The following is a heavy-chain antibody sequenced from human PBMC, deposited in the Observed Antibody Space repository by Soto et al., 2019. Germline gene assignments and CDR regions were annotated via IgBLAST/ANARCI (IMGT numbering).Heavy chain of an antibody. V-gene: IGHV1-18*01. Sequence: QVQLVQSGPEVKKPGASVKVSCKTSGYTFTSFGISWVRQAPGQGLEWMGWITTDKGKTNYAQTFQGRVTMTTDTSTSTAYMELGSLRSDDTAVYYCATRSPAFDYWGQGTLVTVSS. CDR2: ITTDKGKT. CDR3: ATRSPAFDY. CDR1: GYTFTSFG. J-gene: IGHJ4*02.